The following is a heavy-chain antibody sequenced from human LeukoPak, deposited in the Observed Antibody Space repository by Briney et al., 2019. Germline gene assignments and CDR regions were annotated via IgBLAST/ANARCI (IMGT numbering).Heavy chain of an antibody. D-gene: IGHD3-22*01. Sequence: PSETLSLTCAVYGGSFSGYYWSWIRQPPGKGLEWIGYMYYSGSTNYNPSLKSRVTISVDTPKNQFSLKLTSVTAADTAVYYCARGVTMIVVVIHDWYFDLWGRGTLVTVSS. CDR1: GGSFSGYY. J-gene: IGHJ2*01. CDR3: ARGVTMIVVVIHDWYFDL. V-gene: IGHV4-59*08. CDR2: MYYSGST.